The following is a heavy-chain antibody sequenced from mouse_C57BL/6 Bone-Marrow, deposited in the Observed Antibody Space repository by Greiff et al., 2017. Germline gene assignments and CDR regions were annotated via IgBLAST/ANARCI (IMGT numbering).Heavy chain of an antibody. J-gene: IGHJ2*01. CDR1: GYSITSGYY. CDR2: ISYDGSN. Sequence: EVQRVESGPGLVKPSQSLSLTCSVTGYSITSGYYWNWIRQFPGNKLEWMGYISYDGSNNYNPSLKNRISITRDTSKNQFFLKLNSVTTEDTATYYCARDYYSFDYWCQGTTRTVSS. D-gene: IGHD2-12*01. CDR3: ARDYYSFDY. V-gene: IGHV3-6*01.